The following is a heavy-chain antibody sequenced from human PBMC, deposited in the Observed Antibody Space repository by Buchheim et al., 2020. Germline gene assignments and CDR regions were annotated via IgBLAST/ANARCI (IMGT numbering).Heavy chain of an antibody. Sequence: VQLVESGGGVVQPGRSLRLSCAASGFTFSSYAMHWVRQAPGKGLEWVANINHDGSATYYVDSLKGRFTISRDNAQSSLFLQMNSLRAGDTAVYYCARESPNSYVTSGWSDYWGQGTL. CDR2: INHDGSAT. V-gene: IGHV3-7*01. CDR1: GFTFSSYA. CDR3: ARESPNSYVTSGWSDY. J-gene: IGHJ4*02. D-gene: IGHD3-22*01.